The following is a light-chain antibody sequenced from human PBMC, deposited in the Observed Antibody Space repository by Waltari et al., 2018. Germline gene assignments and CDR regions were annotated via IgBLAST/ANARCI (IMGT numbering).Light chain of an antibody. CDR3: QQYKEWPPVT. V-gene: IGKV3-15*01. CDR1: RSITPA. CDR2: GAS. J-gene: IGKJ4*02. Sequence: EIVMTQSPATLSVSPGQRATPSRRASRSITPALARYQQNPGQAPRLLIYGASTRDTGVPDRFTGRGSGTQFTLTISSLQSEDVAVYFCQQYKEWPPVTFGGGTRVEIK.